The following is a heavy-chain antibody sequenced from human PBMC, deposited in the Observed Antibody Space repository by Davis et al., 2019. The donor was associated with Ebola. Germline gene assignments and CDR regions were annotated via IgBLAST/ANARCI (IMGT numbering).Heavy chain of an antibody. Sequence: AASVKVSCKASGYTFTDYYMHWVRQAPGQGLEWMGMINPNDGRTIYAQKFQGRVSFTADESTSTSYMELSSLTSEDTAVYYCARDYYDDTDYPSRYFDLWGRGTLVTVSA. CDR3: ARDYYDDTDYPSRYFDL. J-gene: IGHJ2*01. V-gene: IGHV1-46*01. CDR2: INPNDGRT. CDR1: GYTFTDYY. D-gene: IGHD3-22*01.